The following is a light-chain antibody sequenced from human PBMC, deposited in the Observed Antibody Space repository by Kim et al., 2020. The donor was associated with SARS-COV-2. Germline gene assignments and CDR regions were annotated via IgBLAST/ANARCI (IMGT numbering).Light chain of an antibody. CDR3: QVWDSSSDHPV. V-gene: IGLV3-21*04. CDR2: YDN. Sequence: APGRTAKITCGENNIGSNMVHWYQQKPGQAPVLVIYYDNDRPSGIPERFSGSNSGNTATLTISRVEAGDEADYYCQVWDSSSDHPVFGGGTKLTVL. J-gene: IGLJ3*02. CDR1: NIGSNM.